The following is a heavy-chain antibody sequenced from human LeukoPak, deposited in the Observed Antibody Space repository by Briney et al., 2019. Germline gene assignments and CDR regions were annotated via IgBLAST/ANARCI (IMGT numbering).Heavy chain of an antibody. Sequence: GWSLRLSCAASGFPFSRYWMSWVRPAPGKGLEWVANIKPDGSEKHYLDSVKGRFTFSRDNAKNSLYLQMNGLRAEDMAVYYCARLAAGSDYFDYWGQGTLVTVSS. V-gene: IGHV3-7*04. D-gene: IGHD6-13*01. CDR3: ARLAAGSDYFDY. CDR2: IKPDGSEK. J-gene: IGHJ4*02. CDR1: GFPFSRYW.